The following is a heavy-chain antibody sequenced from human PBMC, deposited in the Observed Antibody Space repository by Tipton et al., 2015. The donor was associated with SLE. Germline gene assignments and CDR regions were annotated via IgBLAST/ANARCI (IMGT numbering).Heavy chain of an antibody. D-gene: IGHD1-7*01. CDR3: ATGTSQGAMDV. Sequence: SLRLSCAASGFSFSSFSIHWVRQAPGKGLEWVAVMSYSGSDKYYAASVRGRVTISRDNSRNTLYLLMSSLRHEDTAVYYCATGTSQGAMDVWGQGTTVIVSS. CDR1: GFSFSSFS. CDR2: MSYSGSDK. J-gene: IGHJ6*02. V-gene: IGHV3-30*04.